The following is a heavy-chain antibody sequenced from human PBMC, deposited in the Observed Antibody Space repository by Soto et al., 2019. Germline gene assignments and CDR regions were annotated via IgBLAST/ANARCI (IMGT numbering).Heavy chain of an antibody. CDR3: ARTIGAADYFDF. CDR2: VYTSGST. J-gene: IGHJ4*02. CDR1: GDSMTKYY. D-gene: IGHD6-13*01. Sequence: PSETLSLTCNVSGDSMTKYYWSWIRQPAGKGLEWIGRVYTSGSTNYNPSLKSRVTMSIDTSNNHFSLSLKSVTAADTAVYYCARTIGAADYFDFWGQGALVTVSS. V-gene: IGHV4-4*07.